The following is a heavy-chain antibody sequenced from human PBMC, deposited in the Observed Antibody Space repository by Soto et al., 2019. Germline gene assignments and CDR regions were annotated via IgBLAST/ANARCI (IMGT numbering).Heavy chain of an antibody. Sequence: EVQLFESGGGVVQPGGSLRLSWGASGFNSKKFPMSWVRQAPGEGLEWVSGISRCGGSTSYADSVKGRFSIARDNSKNTLSLQLNNLRVEDTAQYYCAKADGEQWLLPHLDKWGQGTLVTVS. CDR3: AKADGEQWLLPHLDK. D-gene: IGHD6-19*01. CDR1: GFNSKKFP. J-gene: IGHJ4*02. V-gene: IGHV3-23*01. CDR2: ISRCGGST.